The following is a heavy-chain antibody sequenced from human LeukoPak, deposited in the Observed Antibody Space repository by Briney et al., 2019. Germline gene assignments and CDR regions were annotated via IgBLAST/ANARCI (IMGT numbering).Heavy chain of an antibody. D-gene: IGHD1-26*01. V-gene: IGHV3-23*01. CDR3: AQDIGPAARSYFAY. CDR2: INGGAATP. CDR1: GCTFSSFA. Sequence: SGESLRLSCVAYGCTFSSFAMTWVRQAPGKGLEWVSIINGGAATPYYADPVKGRFTISRDNSTITLYLQTNGVRAEYKSVYYCAQDIGPAARSYFAYWGQGTLVTVSS. J-gene: IGHJ4*02.